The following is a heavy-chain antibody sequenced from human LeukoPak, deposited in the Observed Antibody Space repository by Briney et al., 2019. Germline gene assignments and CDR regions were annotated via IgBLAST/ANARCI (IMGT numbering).Heavy chain of an antibody. CDR3: VIRNSLYAFDY. CDR2: ISGSAALT. V-gene: IGHV3-23*01. Sequence: GGSLRLSCADPGFTFSRNVKSWVPQAPGKGLEWVSHISGSAALTYYADSVSGRFTVSRDNSQNTLFLQMRGLRAEDTAVYYCVIRNSLYAFDYWGQGTLVTVSS. J-gene: IGHJ4*02. CDR1: GFTFSRNV. D-gene: IGHD5/OR15-5a*01.